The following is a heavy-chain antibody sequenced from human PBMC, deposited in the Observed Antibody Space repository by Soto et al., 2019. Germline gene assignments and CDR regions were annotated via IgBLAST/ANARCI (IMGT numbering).Heavy chain of an antibody. CDR3: ARDPDRYYFDY. V-gene: IGHV3-33*01. CDR1: GFTFSSYG. Sequence: GGSLRLSCAASGFTFSSYGMHWVRQAPGKGLEWVAVIWYDGSNKYYADSVKGRFTISRDNSKNTLYLQMNSLRAEDTAVYYCARDPDRYYFDYWGQGTLVTVSS. CDR2: IWYDGSNK. J-gene: IGHJ4*02.